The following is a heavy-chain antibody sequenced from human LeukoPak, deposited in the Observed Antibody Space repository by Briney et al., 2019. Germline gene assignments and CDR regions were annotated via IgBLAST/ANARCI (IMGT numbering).Heavy chain of an antibody. CDR3: AKAHCSPTSSSRIDY. Sequence: QPGGSLRLSCAASGFTFSTCAMGWVRQAPGKGLGWVSAISGSGGSTFYADSVKGRFTISRDNSKNTVYLQMSGLRAEDTALYYCAKAHCSPTSSSRIDYWGQGTLVTVSS. V-gene: IGHV3-23*01. D-gene: IGHD2-2*01. CDR1: GFTFSTCA. CDR2: ISGSGGST. J-gene: IGHJ4*02.